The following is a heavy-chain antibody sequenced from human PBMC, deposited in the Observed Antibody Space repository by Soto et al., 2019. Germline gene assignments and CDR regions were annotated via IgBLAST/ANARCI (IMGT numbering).Heavy chain of an antibody. J-gene: IGHJ3*02. CDR2: ISYDGSNK. Sequence: QVQLVESGGGVVQPGRSLRLSCAASGFTFSSYGMHWVRQAPGKGLEWVAVISYDGSNKYYADSVKGRFTISRDNSKNTLYLKMNSLRAEDTAVYYCAKDSVEMATITVLGNAFDIWGQGTMVTVSS. V-gene: IGHV3-30*18. CDR3: AKDSVEMATITVLGNAFDI. D-gene: IGHD5-12*01. CDR1: GFTFSSYG.